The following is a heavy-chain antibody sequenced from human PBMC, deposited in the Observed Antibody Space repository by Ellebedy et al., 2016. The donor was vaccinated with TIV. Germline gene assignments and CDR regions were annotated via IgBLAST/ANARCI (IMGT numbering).Heavy chain of an antibody. V-gene: IGHV1-18*01. CDR2: ISAYNGNT. Sequence: ASVKVSCXASGYTFTSYGISWVRQAPGQGLEWMGWISAYNGNTNYAQKLQGRVTMTTDTSTSTAYMELRSLRSDDTAVYYCARDGRWEPLGDFDYWGQGTLVTVSS. J-gene: IGHJ4*02. D-gene: IGHD1-26*01. CDR3: ARDGRWEPLGDFDY. CDR1: GYTFTSYG.